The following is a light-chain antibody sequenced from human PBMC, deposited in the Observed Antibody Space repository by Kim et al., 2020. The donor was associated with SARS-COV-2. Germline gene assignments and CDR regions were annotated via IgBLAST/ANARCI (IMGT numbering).Light chain of an antibody. CDR2: GTS. Sequence: EIVLTQSPGTLSLSPGERATLSCRASQSVSSTYLGWYQQKPGQAPRLLMYGTSTRATGIPDRFSGSGSGTDFTLTISRLEPEDSAVYYCQQYGSSPFTFGQGTKVDIK. CDR1: QSVSSTY. J-gene: IGKJ1*01. CDR3: QQYGSSPFT. V-gene: IGKV3-20*01.